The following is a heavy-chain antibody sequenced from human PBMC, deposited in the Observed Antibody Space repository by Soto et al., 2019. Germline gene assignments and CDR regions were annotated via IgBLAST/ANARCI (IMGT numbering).Heavy chain of an antibody. CDR2: ISTHHRFT. V-gene: IGHV1-18*01. CDR1: GYPFTNFG. Sequence: QVKLVQSGAEVKKPGASVKVSCKASGYPFTNFGVSWVRQAPGQGLEWMGWISTHHRFTNYAQEFQGRVTMATDASTSTAYMELGSLRSDDTAIYYCVKSGGWLLRDDGIDMDVW. J-gene: IGHJ6*01. CDR3: VKSGGWLLRDDGIDMDV. D-gene: IGHD2-15*01.